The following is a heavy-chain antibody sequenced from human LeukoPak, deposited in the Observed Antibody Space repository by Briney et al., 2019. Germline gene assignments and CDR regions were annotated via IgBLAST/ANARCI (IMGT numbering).Heavy chain of an antibody. J-gene: IGHJ4*02. Sequence: ASVKVSCKASGYTLTCYYMHWVRQAPGQGLEWMGWINPNSGGTNYAQKFQGRVTMTRDTSISTAYMELSRLRSDDTAVYYCARGRLPIVATFRDYFDYWGQGTLVTVSS. D-gene: IGHD5-12*01. CDR3: ARGRLPIVATFRDYFDY. CDR1: GYTLTCYY. CDR2: INPNSGGT. V-gene: IGHV1-2*02.